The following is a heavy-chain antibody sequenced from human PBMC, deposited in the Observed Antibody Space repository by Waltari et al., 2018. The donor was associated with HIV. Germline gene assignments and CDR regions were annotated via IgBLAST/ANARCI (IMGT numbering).Heavy chain of an antibody. CDR1: GFTFSSYE. CDR2: ISSSGSTI. J-gene: IGHJ4*02. D-gene: IGHD4-17*01. CDR3: ARETVTTSDY. V-gene: IGHV3-48*03. Sequence: EVQLVESGGGLVQPGGSLRLSCAASGFTFSSYEMNWVRQAPGKGLEWVSYISSSGSTIYYADSVKGRFTISRDNAKNSLYLQMNSLRAEDTAVYYCARETVTTSDYWGQGTLVTVSS.